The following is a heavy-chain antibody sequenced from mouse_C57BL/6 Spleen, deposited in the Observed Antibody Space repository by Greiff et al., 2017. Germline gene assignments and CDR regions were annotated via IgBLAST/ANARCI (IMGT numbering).Heavy chain of an antibody. J-gene: IGHJ4*01. CDR3: ARWGDYGPRGY. CDR2: IRTKANGYTT. CDR1: GFTFTDYY. Sequence: VKLMESGGGLVQPGGSLSLSCAASGFTFTDYYMSWVRQPPGTALEWLGFIRTKANGYTTEYSAAVNGRLTSSRDNCQSIIYHQKNALGAEDRTTFYCARWGDYGPRGYSGQGSSVSVS. D-gene: IGHD2-4*01. V-gene: IGHV7-3*01.